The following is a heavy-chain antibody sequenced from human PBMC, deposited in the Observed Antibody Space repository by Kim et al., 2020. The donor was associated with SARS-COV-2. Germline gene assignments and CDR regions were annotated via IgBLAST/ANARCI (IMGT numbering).Heavy chain of an antibody. J-gene: IGHJ4*02. CDR1: GFTFSCYA. CDR2: ISYDGTEI. V-gene: IGHV3-30*01. D-gene: IGHD1-26*01. Sequence: GGSLRLSCAASGFTFSCYAMHWVRQAPSKGPEWVTFISYDGTEIYYADSVKGRFTISRDNSKNTLYLQMNNMRAEDTALYYCARSEGATTQPAYWGQGTLVTVSS. CDR3: ARSEGATTQPAY.